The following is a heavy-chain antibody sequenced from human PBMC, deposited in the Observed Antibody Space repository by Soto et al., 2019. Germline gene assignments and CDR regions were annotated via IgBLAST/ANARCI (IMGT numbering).Heavy chain of an antibody. J-gene: IGHJ5*02. Sequence: SETLSLTCAVSGYSISSGYRWGWIRQSPGKGLEWIASIFHSGSTYYNPSLKSRVTISLDTSKNQFSLKLRSVTAADTAMYFCXRENTSYNWFDPWGQGTLVTVSS. V-gene: IGHV4-38-2*02. CDR3: XRENTSYNWFDP. CDR1: GYSISSGYR. D-gene: IGHD2-2*02. CDR2: IFHSGST.